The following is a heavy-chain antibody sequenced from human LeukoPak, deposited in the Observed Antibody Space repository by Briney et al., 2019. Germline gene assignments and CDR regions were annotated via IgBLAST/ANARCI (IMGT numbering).Heavy chain of an antibody. CDR3: ARVFDYEGAFDI. Sequence: GGSLRLSCAASGFTFSSYAMNWVRQAPGKGLQWVSTISGSGGSTYYADSVKGRFTISRDNSKNTLYLQMNSLRAEDTAVYYCARVFDYEGAFDIWGQGTMVTVSS. D-gene: IGHD4-17*01. CDR1: GFTFSSYA. V-gene: IGHV3-23*01. CDR2: ISGSGGST. J-gene: IGHJ3*02.